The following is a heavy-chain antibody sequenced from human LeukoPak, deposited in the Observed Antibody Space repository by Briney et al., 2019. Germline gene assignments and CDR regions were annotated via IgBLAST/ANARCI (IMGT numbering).Heavy chain of an antibody. V-gene: IGHV3-48*02. J-gene: IGHJ4*02. CDR1: GFTFSXXX. Sequence: GGSLRLSCXASGFTFSXXXXXXXXQAPGEGXXXXXXIRSTSXTKYYADSVKGRFTISRNNAKNLLYLHMNSLRDEDTAVYYCARDVGPTVQPTPVDFWGQGTLVIVSS. D-gene: IGHD4-17*01. CDR3: ARDVGPTVQPTPVDF. CDR2: IRSTSXTK.